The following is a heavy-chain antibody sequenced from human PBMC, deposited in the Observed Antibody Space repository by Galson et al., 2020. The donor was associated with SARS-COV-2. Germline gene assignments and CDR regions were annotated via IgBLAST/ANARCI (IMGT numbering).Heavy chain of an antibody. CDR3: ARDLKSCSRRRCYGPVGMDV. CDR2: TSPDNVNT. V-gene: IGHV1-18*01. Sequence: ASVKVSCKTSGYIFNDYGFSWVRQAPGQGLEWMAWTSPDNVNTVYRQQLQGRLTVTTDTSTNTVYMELRSLTSDDTAVYYCARDLKSCSRRRCYGPVGMDVWGPGTSVTVSS. CDR1: GYIFNDYG. J-gene: IGHJ6*02. D-gene: IGHD2-15*01.